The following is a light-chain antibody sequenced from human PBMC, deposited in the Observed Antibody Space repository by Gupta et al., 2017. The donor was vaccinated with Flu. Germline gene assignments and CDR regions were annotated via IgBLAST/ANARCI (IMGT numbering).Light chain of an antibody. CDR3: TSYRSSSALYV. V-gene: IGLV2-14*01. J-gene: IGLJ1*01. CDR2: EVT. CDR1: SSDVGGYNN. Sequence: SVSGSPGQSITISCTGTSSDVGGYNNVSWYQQHPGKAPKLMIYEVTNRPSGVSNRFSGSKSGNTASLAISGLQAEDEADYYCTSYRSSSALYVFGAGIKVTVL.